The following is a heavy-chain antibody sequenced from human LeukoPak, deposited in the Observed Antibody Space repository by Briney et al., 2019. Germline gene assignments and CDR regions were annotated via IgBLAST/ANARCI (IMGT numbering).Heavy chain of an antibody. J-gene: IGHJ4*02. CDR1: GYSFTSYW. CDR2: IYPGDSDT. D-gene: IGHD2-15*01. Sequence: GEALKISWKGSGYSFTSYWIGWVRQMPGKGLEWMGIIYPGDSDTRHSPSFQGQVTISADKSISTAYLQWSSMKASDTAMYYCARRLTHPSGGYFDYWGQGTLVTVSS. CDR3: ARRLTHPSGGYFDY. V-gene: IGHV5-51*01.